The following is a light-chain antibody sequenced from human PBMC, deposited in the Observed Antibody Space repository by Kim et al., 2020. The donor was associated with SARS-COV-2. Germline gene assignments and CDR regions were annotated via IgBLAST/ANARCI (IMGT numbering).Light chain of an antibody. V-gene: IGLV2-8*01. CDR1: SSDVGGYKY. Sequence: PGQSVTISCTGTSSDVGGYKYVSWYQQHPGRAPKLMIYEVTKRPSGVPDRFSGSKSGNTASLTVSGLQAEDEADYYCNSYAGSNVIFGGGTQLTVL. CDR3: NSYAGSNVI. CDR2: EVT. J-gene: IGLJ2*01.